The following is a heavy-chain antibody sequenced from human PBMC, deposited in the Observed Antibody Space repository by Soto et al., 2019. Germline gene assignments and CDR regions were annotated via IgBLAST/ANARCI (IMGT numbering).Heavy chain of an antibody. V-gene: IGHV3-48*02. Sequence: EVQLVESGGGLVQPGGSLRLSCAASGFTFSSYSMNWVRQAPGKGLEWVSYISSSSSTIYYADSVKGRFTISRDNATNTLDLQMNSLRDEDTAVYYCAREGGNLNWFDPWGQGTLVTVSS. CDR3: AREGGNLNWFDP. CDR2: ISSSSSTI. J-gene: IGHJ5*02. D-gene: IGHD1-26*01. CDR1: GFTFSSYS.